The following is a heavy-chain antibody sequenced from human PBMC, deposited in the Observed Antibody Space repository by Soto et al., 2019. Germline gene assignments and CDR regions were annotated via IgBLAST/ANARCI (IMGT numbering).Heavy chain of an antibody. V-gene: IGHV4-31*03. CDR2: IYYSGST. CDR3: ARAVLSYGGFDY. CDR1: GGSISSGGYY. Sequence: SEILSLTCTVSGGSISSGGYYWSWIRQHPGKGLEWIGYIYYSGSTYYNPSLKSRVTISVDTSKNQFSLKLSSVTAADTAVYYCARAVLSYGGFDYWGQGTLVTVSS. J-gene: IGHJ4*02. D-gene: IGHD4-17*01.